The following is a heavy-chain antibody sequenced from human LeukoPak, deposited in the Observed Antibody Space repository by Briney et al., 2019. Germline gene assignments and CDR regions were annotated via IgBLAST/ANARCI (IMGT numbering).Heavy chain of an antibody. V-gene: IGHV4-31*03. Sequence: SETLSLTCTVSGDSVSSGAYYWDWIRQPPGKGLEWLGYVYYSGGTYYNPSLKSRVAISIDTSRNQFSLKLSSVTAADTAVYYCARDRGGYGDSVFDYWGRGTLVTVSS. CDR1: GDSVSSGAYY. J-gene: IGHJ4*02. CDR2: VYYSGGT. D-gene: IGHD4-17*01. CDR3: ARDRGGYGDSVFDY.